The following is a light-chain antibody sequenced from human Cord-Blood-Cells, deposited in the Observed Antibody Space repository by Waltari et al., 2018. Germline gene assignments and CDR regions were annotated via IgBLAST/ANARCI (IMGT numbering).Light chain of an antibody. V-gene: IGKV1-39*01. CDR3: QQSYSTPLP. CDR2: AAS. J-gene: IGKJ4*01. CDR1: QSISSY. Sequence: DIQMTQSPSSLSASVGDRVTITCRASQSISSYLNWYQQKPGKAPKLLIYAASSLQSGVPSRLSGSASGADFTLTIRSLQPEDFATYYCQQSYSTPLPCDGGIKVEIK.